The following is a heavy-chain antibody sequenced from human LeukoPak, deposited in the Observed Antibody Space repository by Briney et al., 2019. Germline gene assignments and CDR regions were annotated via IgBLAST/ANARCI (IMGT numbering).Heavy chain of an antibody. D-gene: IGHD6-13*01. Sequence: GGSLRLSCAASGFTFSTYSMNWVRQAPGKGLEWVSYISGSSSTIYYADSVKGRFTISRDNAKNSLYLQMNSLRAEDTALYYCAKARIAAAGYFDYWGQGTLVTVSS. CDR3: AKARIAAAGYFDY. V-gene: IGHV3-48*04. CDR1: GFTFSTYS. CDR2: ISGSSSTI. J-gene: IGHJ4*02.